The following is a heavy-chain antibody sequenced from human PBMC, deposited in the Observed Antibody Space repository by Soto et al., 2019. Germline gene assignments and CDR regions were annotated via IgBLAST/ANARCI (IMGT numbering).Heavy chain of an antibody. Sequence: PGGSLRLSCAASGFTFSDYAMHWVRQAPGKGLEWVAVVSHDGRNTHYADSVKGRFTISRDSSKNTVSLEMTSLRAEDTAVYYCAKDRSESYSNYYYSYSGMDVWGQGTTVTVSS. D-gene: IGHD4-4*01. V-gene: IGHV3-30*18. J-gene: IGHJ6*02. CDR3: AKDRSESYSNYYYSYSGMDV. CDR1: GFTFSDYA. CDR2: VSHDGRNT.